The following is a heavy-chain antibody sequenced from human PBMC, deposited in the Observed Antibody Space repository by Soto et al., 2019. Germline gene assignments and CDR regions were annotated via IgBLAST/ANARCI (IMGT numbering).Heavy chain of an antibody. V-gene: IGHV3-23*01. CDR2: ISGSGGST. CDR1: GFTFSSYA. J-gene: IGHJ4*02. D-gene: IGHD1-1*01. Sequence: ESLLLSCAASGFTFSSYAMSWVRQAPGKGLEWVSAISGSGGSTYYADSVKGRFTISRDNSKNTLYLQMNSLRAEDTAVYYCAKRTNEDYDYWGQGTLVTVSS. CDR3: AKRTNEDYDY.